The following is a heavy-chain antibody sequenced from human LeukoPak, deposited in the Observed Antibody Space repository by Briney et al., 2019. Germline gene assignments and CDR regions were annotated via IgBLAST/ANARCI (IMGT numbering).Heavy chain of an antibody. V-gene: IGHV4-30-2*01. D-gene: IGHD3-10*01. Sequence: SETLSLTCTVSGGSISSDDYYWSWIRQPPGRGLEWIGHIYHSGSTYYNLSLKSRVTISVDRSKNQFSLKLSSVTAADTAVYYCARGLKESGGFMAFDIWGQGTMVTVSS. CDR3: ARGLKESGGFMAFDI. CDR1: GGSISSDDYY. CDR2: IYHSGST. J-gene: IGHJ3*02.